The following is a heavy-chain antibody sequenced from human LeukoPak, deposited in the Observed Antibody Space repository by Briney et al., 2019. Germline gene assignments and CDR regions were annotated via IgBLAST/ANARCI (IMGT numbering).Heavy chain of an antibody. J-gene: IGHJ4*02. CDR1: GFTFSSYW. D-gene: IGHD2-21*02. CDR2: IKQDGSEK. Sequence: GGSLRLSCAASGFTFSSYWMTWVRQAPGKGLEWVANIKQDGSEKYYVDSVKGRFTISRDNAKNSLYLQMNSLRAEGTAFYYCARGRGLGVTSTPVPFDYWGQGILVTVSS. V-gene: IGHV3-7*03. CDR3: ARGRGLGVTSTPVPFDY.